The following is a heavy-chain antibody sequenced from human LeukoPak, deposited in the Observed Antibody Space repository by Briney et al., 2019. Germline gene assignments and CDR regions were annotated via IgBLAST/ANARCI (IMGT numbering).Heavy chain of an antibody. D-gene: IGHD4-17*01. Sequence: GASVKVSCKASGYIFTSYGISWVRQAPGQGLEWMGWISAYNGNTNYAQKLQGRVTMTTDTSTSTAYMELRSLRSDDTAVYYCARAFYDYGDYELDYWGQGTLVTVSS. CDR3: ARAFYDYGDYELDY. CDR1: GYIFTSYG. CDR2: ISAYNGNT. J-gene: IGHJ4*02. V-gene: IGHV1-18*01.